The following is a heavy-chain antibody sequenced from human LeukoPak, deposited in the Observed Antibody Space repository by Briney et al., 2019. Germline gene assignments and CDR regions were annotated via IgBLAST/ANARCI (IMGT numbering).Heavy chain of an antibody. CDR3: ARDGCFEWSSGILTGYSYYFDY. Sequence: GGSLSLSCAVSGFTFSSYCMNWVRQAPGKVLEWVSSISSSSSYIYYADSVKGRYTSSRDNAKNSLYLQMNSLRAEDTAVYYCARDGCFEWSSGILTGYSYYFDYWGQAALVTVAS. D-gene: IGHD3-9*01. V-gene: IGHV3-21*01. CDR2: ISSSSSYI. J-gene: IGHJ4*02. CDR1: GFTFSSYC.